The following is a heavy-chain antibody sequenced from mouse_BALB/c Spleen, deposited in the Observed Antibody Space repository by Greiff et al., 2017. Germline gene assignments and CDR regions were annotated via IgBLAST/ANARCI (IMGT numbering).Heavy chain of an antibody. Sequence: VQLKQSGAELVKPGASVKLSCKASGYTFTSYYMYWVKQRPGQGLEWIGEINPSNGGTNFNEKFKSKATLTVDKSSSTAYMQLSSLTSEDSAVYYCTIYGSYAMDYWGQGTSVTVSS. CDR2: INPSNGGT. CDR3: TIYGSYAMDY. D-gene: IGHD2-1*01. CDR1: GYTFTSYY. J-gene: IGHJ4*01. V-gene: IGHV1S81*02.